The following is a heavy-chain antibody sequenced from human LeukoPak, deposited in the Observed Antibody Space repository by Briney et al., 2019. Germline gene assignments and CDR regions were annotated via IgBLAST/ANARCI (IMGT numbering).Heavy chain of an antibody. CDR3: ARGHSSSWYSFDY. V-gene: IGHV4-59*01. CDR2: IYYSGST. CDR1: GGSISSYY. D-gene: IGHD6-13*01. Sequence: PSETLSLTCTVSGGSISSYYWNWIWQPPGKGLEWIGYIYYSGSTNYSPSLKSRVTMSVDTSKKQFSLKVSSVIAADTAVYYCARGHSSSWYSFDYWGQGTLVTVSP. J-gene: IGHJ4*02.